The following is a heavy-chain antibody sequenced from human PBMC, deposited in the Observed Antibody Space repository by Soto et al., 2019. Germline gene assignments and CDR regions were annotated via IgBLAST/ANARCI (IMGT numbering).Heavy chain of an antibody. V-gene: IGHV3-48*01. CDR1: GFTFSSYG. CDR3: ARHAERIAQIGWFDP. Sequence: LRLSCAASGFTFSSYGMNWVRQAPGKGLEWVSYISSSSSTIYYADSVKGRFTISRDNAKNSLYLQMNSLRAEDTAVYYCARHAERIAQIGWFDPWGQGTLVTVSS. J-gene: IGHJ5*02. D-gene: IGHD6-13*01. CDR2: ISSSSSTI.